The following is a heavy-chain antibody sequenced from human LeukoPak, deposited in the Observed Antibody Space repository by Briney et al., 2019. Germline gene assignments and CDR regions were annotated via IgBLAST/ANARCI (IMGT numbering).Heavy chain of an antibody. CDR3: ASLYYYGSGSYSFDY. CDR2: IKQDGSEK. D-gene: IGHD3-10*01. CDR1: GFTFSSYW. J-gene: IGHJ4*02. V-gene: IGHV3-7*01. Sequence: PGGSLRLSCAASGFTFSSYWMSWVRQAPGKGLEWVANIKQDGSEKYYVDSVKGRFTISRDNAKNSLYLQMNSLRAEDTAVYYCASLYYYGSGSYSFDYWGQGTLVTVSS.